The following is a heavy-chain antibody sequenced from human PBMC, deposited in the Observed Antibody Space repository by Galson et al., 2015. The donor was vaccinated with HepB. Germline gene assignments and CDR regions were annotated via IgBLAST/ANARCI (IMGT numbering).Heavy chain of an antibody. J-gene: IGHJ4*02. D-gene: IGHD6-19*01. CDR3: AARVAVAGKPTYFDY. V-gene: IGHV3-7*03. CDR1: GFTFSSYW. Sequence: SLRLSCAASGFTFSSYWMSWVRQAPGKGLEWVANIKQDGSEKYYVDSVKGRFTISRDNAKNSLYLQMNSLRAEDTAVYYCAARVAVAGKPTYFDYWGQGTLVTVSS. CDR2: IKQDGSEK.